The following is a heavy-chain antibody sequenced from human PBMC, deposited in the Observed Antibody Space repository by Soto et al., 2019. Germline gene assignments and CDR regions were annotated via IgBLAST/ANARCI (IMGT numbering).Heavy chain of an antibody. V-gene: IGHV1-2*04. D-gene: IGHD5-12*01. CDR2: INPNSGGT. CDR1: GYTFTGYY. Sequence: WASVKVSCKASGYTFTGYYMHWVRQAPGQGLEWMGWINPNSGGTNYAQKFQGWVTMTRDTSISTAYMELSRLRSDDTAVYYCARSNIVATPEGWYFDYWGQGTLVTVSS. CDR3: ARSNIVATPEGWYFDY. J-gene: IGHJ4*02.